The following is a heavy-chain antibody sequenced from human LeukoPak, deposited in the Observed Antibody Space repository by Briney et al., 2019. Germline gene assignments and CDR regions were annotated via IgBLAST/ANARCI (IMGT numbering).Heavy chain of an antibody. Sequence: GGSLRLSCAASGFTFSSYAMSWVRQAPGKGLEWVSAISGSGGSTYYADSVKGRFTISRDNSKNTLYLQMNSLRAEDTAVYYCAKVRGYDILTGYYSRYFDYWGQGTLVTVS. CDR2: ISGSGGST. J-gene: IGHJ4*02. V-gene: IGHV3-23*01. CDR3: AKVRGYDILTGYYSRYFDY. CDR1: GFTFSSYA. D-gene: IGHD3-9*01.